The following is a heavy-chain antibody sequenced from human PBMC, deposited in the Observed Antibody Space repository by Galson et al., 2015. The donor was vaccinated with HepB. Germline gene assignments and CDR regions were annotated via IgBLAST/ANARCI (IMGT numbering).Heavy chain of an antibody. J-gene: IGHJ4*02. CDR2: ITGRPVYT. D-gene: IGHD3-3*01. Sequence: SLRLSCAASGFTFSNYAMNWVRQAPGKGLEWVSIITGRPVYTYYADSVKGRFTISRDDSKDTLYLQMNSLRAEDTAVYYCVKDREPDVYYDLDSWGQGTLVTVSS. CDR1: GFTFSNYA. V-gene: IGHV3-23*01. CDR3: VKDREPDVYYDLDS.